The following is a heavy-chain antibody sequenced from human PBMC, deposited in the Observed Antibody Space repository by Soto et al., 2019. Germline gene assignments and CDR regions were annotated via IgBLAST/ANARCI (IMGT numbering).Heavy chain of an antibody. D-gene: IGHD3-10*01. J-gene: IGHJ4*02. CDR2: ISAYNGNT. Sequence: GASVKVSCKASGYTFTSYGISWVRQAPGQGLEWMGWISAYNGNTNYAQKLQGRVTMTTDTSTSTAYMELRSLRSDDTAVYYCARGPYVFGGSGSYYNVDFDYWGQGTLVTVSS. CDR3: ARGPYVFGGSGSYYNVDFDY. V-gene: IGHV1-18*01. CDR1: GYTFTSYG.